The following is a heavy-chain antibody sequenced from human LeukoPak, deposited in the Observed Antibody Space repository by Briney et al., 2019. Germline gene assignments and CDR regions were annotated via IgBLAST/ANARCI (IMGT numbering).Heavy chain of an antibody. Sequence: VASVTVSCKASGYTFTSYDINWVRQATGQGLEWMGWMNPNSGNTGYAQKFQGRVTMTRNTSISTAYMELSSLRSEDTAVYYCARGIAAAGTTIWFDPWGQGTLVTVSS. CDR2: MNPNSGNT. J-gene: IGHJ5*02. CDR3: ARGIAAAGTTIWFDP. CDR1: GYTFTSYD. V-gene: IGHV1-8*01. D-gene: IGHD6-13*01.